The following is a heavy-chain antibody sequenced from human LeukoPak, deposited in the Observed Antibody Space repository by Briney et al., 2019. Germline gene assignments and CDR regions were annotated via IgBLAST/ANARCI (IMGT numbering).Heavy chain of an antibody. CDR1: GDSISSGSYY. D-gene: IGHD3-16*02. CDR3: ARFVWGSYRYGHY. CDR2: IYYSGST. J-gene: IGHJ4*02. V-gene: IGHV4-39*01. Sequence: PSETLSLTCTVSGDSISSGSYYWGWIRQPPGKGLEWIGSIYYSGSTYYNPSLRDRVTISVDTSNNQFSLELSSVTAADTAVYYCARFVWGSYRYGHYWGQGTLVTVSS.